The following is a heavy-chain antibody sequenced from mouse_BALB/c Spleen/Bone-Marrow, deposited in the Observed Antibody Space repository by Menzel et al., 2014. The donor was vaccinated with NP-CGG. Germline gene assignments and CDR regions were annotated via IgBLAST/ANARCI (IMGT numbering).Heavy chain of an antibody. J-gene: IGHJ3*01. D-gene: IGHD1-2*01. CDR2: INPDSSTI. CDR3: ASLHYYGFFAY. Sequence: PAAAVDFSRYWMSWVRQAPGKGLEWIGEINPDSSTINYTPSLKDKFIISRDNAKNTLYLQMSKVRSEDTALYYCASLHYYGFFAYWGQGTLVTVSA. CDR1: AVDFSRYW. V-gene: IGHV4-1*02.